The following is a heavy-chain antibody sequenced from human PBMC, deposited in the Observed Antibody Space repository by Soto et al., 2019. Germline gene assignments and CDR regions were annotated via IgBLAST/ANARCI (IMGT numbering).Heavy chain of an antibody. CDR3: ARQQYCGSSTCYDSLYYQYMDV. D-gene: IGHD2-2*01. J-gene: IGHJ6*03. Sequence: PSETLSLTCSVFGDSIRSAHYFWGWVRQPPGKGLEWIGSIYNSGATFYDPYLRSQVTLSVDTTNNQFSMRLSSVTAADSAVYFCARQQYCGSSTCYDSLYYQYMDVWGKGTMVTVSS. CDR2: IYNSGAT. V-gene: IGHV4-39*01. CDR1: GDSIRSAHYF.